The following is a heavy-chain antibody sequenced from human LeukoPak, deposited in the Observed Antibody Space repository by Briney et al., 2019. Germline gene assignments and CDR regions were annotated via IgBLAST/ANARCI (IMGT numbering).Heavy chain of an antibody. CDR1: GFTFSSYA. J-gene: IGHJ3*02. Sequence: GGSLRLSCAASGFTFSSYAMIWVRQAPGKGLEWVSAIRGSGGSTYYADSVKDRFTISRDNSKNSLYLQMNSLRAEDTAVYYCGRDPNGDYIGAFDMWGQGTVVTVSS. D-gene: IGHD4-17*01. CDR2: IRGSGGST. V-gene: IGHV3-23*01. CDR3: GRDPNGDYIGAFDM.